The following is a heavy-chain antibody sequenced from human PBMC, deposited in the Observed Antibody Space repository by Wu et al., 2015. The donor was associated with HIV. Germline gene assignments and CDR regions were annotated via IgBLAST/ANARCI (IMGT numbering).Heavy chain of an antibody. D-gene: IGHD6-19*01. J-gene: IGHJ4*02. Sequence: QVNLVQSGAEVRKSGASVKVSCKASGYNFKMNDIVWVRQAPGQGLEWMGWLNPNTGNTVYAQKFQDRVMFTKNTSITTAYMEFYSLRSEDTAVYYCARDVSGWFDYVGPGNAGHRLL. CDR3: ARDVSGWFDY. CDR1: GYNFKMND. CDR2: LNPNTGNT. V-gene: IGHV1-8*03.